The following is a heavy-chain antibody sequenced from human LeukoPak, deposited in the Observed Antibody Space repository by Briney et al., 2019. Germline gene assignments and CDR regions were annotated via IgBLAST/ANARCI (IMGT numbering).Heavy chain of an antibody. V-gene: IGHV4-4*07. Sequence: SETLSLTCTVSGGSVSSYYWSWIRQPAGKGLEWIGHIYSSGSTNYNPSLKSRVTISVDKSKNQFSLKLSSVTAADTAVYYCARKLPERYCSSTSCYDSYYYMDVWGKGTTVTVSS. J-gene: IGHJ6*03. CDR2: IYSSGST. D-gene: IGHD2-2*01. CDR1: GGSVSSYY. CDR3: ARKLPERYCSSTSCYDSYYYMDV.